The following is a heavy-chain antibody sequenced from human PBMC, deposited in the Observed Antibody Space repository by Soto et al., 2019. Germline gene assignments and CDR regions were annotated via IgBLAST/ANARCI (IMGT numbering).Heavy chain of an antibody. CDR3: ARDLTGSYYSSRVLDY. CDR1: GFTLSDYY. Sequence: PGGSLRLSCAASGFTLSDYYMSLIRQAPGKGLEWVSYISGGSTYTNYADSVKGRFTISRDNAKNSLYLQMSSLRAEDTAVYYCARDLTGSYYSSRVLDYWGQGTLVTVSS. D-gene: IGHD1-26*01. J-gene: IGHJ4*02. V-gene: IGHV3-11*06. CDR2: ISGGSTYT.